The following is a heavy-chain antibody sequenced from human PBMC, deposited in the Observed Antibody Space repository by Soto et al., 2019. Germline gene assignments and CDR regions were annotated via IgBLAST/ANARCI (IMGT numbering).Heavy chain of an antibody. Sequence: SETLSLTCAVFGGSFSCSYWAWIRQPPGKGLEWIGEITHSGNTNYNSSLKSRVTMSLDTSKSQFSLNLSSVTAADTAVYYCARGRISTGKNDVFDIWGQGTMVTVSS. V-gene: IGHV4-34*01. CDR1: GGSFSCSY. D-gene: IGHD6-19*01. CDR3: ARGRISTGKNDVFDI. J-gene: IGHJ3*02. CDR2: ITHSGNT.